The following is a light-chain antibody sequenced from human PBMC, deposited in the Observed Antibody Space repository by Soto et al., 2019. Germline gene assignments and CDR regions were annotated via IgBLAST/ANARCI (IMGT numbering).Light chain of an antibody. Sequence: QSALTQPASVSGSPGQSITISCTGTSSDVGGYNYVSWYQQHPGKAPKLMIYEVSNRPSGVSNRFSGSKSGNTASLTISGLQAEDEADYYCQSYDSSLSGYVF. CDR1: SSDVGGYNY. CDR2: EVS. J-gene: IGLJ1*01. V-gene: IGLV2-14*01. CDR3: QSYDSSLSGYV.